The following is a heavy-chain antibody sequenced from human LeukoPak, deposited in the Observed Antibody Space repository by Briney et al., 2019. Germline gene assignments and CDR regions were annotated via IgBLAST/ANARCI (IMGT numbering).Heavy chain of an antibody. J-gene: IGHJ4*02. CDR2: ISAYNGNT. CDR3: ARERKITMVRGVQTIIDY. CDR1: GYTFTSYG. D-gene: IGHD3-10*01. V-gene: IGHV1-18*01. Sequence: GASVKVSCKASGYTFTSYGISWVRQAPGQGLEWMGWISAYNGNTNYAQKLQGRVTMTTDTSTSTAYMELRSLRSDDTAVYYCARERKITMVRGVQTIIDYWGQGTLVTVSS.